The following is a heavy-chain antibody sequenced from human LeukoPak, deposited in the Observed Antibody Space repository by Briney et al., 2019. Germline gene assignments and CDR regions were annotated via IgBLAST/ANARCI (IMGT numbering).Heavy chain of an antibody. CDR2: ISSSSSYT. CDR3: ARDNPVEYSYDY. CDR1: GFTFSDYY. D-gene: IGHD5-18*01. V-gene: IGHV3-11*06. J-gene: IGHJ4*02. Sequence: PGGSLRLSCAASGFTFSDYYMSWIRQAPGKGLEWVPYISSSSSYTNYADSVKGRFTISRDNAKNSLYLQMNSLRAEDTAVYYCARDNPVEYSYDYWGQGTLVTVSS.